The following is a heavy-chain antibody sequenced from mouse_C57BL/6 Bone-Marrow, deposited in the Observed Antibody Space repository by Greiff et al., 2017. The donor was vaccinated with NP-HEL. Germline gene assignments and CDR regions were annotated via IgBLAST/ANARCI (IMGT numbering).Heavy chain of an antibody. J-gene: IGHJ2*01. D-gene: IGHD3-2*01. CDR2: IDPSDSYP. CDR3: AREGLTGYYFDY. Sequence: QVQLQQPGAELVMPGASVKLSCKASGYTFTSYWMHWVKQRPGQGLEWIGEIDPSDSYPNYNQKFKGKSTLTVDKSSSTAYMQLSSLTSEDSAVYYCAREGLTGYYFDYWGQGTTLTVSS. V-gene: IGHV1-69*01. CDR1: GYTFTSYW.